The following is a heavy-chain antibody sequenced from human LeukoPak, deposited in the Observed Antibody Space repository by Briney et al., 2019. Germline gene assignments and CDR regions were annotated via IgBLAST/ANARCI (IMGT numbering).Heavy chain of an antibody. D-gene: IGHD4/OR15-4a*01. Sequence: GRSLRLSCAASGFTFSSYGMHWVRQAPGKRLEWVAVISNDGSNKYYADSVKGRFTISRDNSKNTLYLQMNSLRAEDTAVYYCAKDCKQAPNFRGDGLDVWGQGTTVTVSS. V-gene: IGHV3-30*18. CDR1: GFTFSSYG. CDR3: AKDCKQAPNFRGDGLDV. J-gene: IGHJ6*02. CDR2: ISNDGSNK.